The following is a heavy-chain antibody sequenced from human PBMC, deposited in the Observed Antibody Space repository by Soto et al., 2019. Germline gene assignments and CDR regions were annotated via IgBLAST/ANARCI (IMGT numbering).Heavy chain of an antibody. CDR2: ITHSGST. Sequence: SETLSLTCAVYGGSFSGYYWTWIRQPPGKVLEWIAEITHSGSTNYNPSLKSRLTISVDTSKNQFSLRMTSVTAADTALYYCARGRQDIIVEPAPSWFDPWGQGTLVNVSS. D-gene: IGHD2-2*01. V-gene: IGHV4-34*01. J-gene: IGHJ5*02. CDR3: ARGRQDIIVEPAPSWFDP. CDR1: GGSFSGYY.